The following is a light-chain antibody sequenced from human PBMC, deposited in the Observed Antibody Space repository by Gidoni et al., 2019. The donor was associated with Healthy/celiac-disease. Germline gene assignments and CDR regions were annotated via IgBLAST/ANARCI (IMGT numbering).Light chain of an antibody. J-gene: IGKJ1*01. Sequence: DIQMNQSPSSLSASVGDIVTITCGASQGISNYLAWYQQKPGKVPKLLIYAASTLQSGVPSRFSGSGSGTDFTLTISSLQPEDVATYYCQKYNSAPWTFGQGTKVEIK. CDR1: QGISNY. CDR2: AAS. V-gene: IGKV1-27*01. CDR3: QKYNSAPWT.